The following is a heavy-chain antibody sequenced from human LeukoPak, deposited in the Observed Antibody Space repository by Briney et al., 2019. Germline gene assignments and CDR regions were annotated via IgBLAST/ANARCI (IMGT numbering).Heavy chain of an antibody. J-gene: IGHJ4*02. V-gene: IGHV3-9*01. D-gene: IGHD2-2*01. Sequence: GGSLRLSCAASGFTFDEYAMHWVRQAPGKGLEWVSGISWNSGSIGYADSVKGRFTISRDNAKNSLYLQMNSLRAEDTALYYCAKDSAAASFDYWGQGTLVTVSS. CDR1: GFTFDEYA. CDR3: AKDSAAASFDY. CDR2: ISWNSGSI.